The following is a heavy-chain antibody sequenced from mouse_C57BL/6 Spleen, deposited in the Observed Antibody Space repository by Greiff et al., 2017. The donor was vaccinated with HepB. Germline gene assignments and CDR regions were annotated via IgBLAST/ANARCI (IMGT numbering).Heavy chain of an antibody. V-gene: IGHV1-64*01. CDR3: ARMESNGYYDPFAY. D-gene: IGHD2-3*01. CDR2: IHPNSGST. CDR1: GYTFTSYW. J-gene: IGHJ3*01. Sequence: QVQLQQPGAELVKPGASVKLSCKASGYTFTSYWMHWVKQRPGQGLEWIGMIHPNSGSTNYNEKFKSKATLTVDKSSSTAYMQLSSLTSEDSAVYYSARMESNGYYDPFAYWGQGTLVTVSA.